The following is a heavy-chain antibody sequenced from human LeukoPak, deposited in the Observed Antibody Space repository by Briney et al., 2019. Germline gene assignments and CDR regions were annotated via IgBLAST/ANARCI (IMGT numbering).Heavy chain of an antibody. CDR3: ARGRRVGASDY. J-gene: IGHJ4*02. CDR1: GFTFSSFW. Sequence: GGSLRLSCAASGFTFSSFWMTWVRQAPGKGLEWVANIKSDGSERFYVDSVKGRFTISRDNAKNSLYLRMNSLRVEDTAVYYCARGRRVGASDYWGQGTLVTVSS. D-gene: IGHD1-26*01. CDR2: IKSDGSER. V-gene: IGHV3-7*01.